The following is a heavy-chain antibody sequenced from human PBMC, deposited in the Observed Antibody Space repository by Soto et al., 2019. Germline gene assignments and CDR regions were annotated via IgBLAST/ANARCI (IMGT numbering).Heavy chain of an antibody. CDR1: GGSISSGDYY. CDR2: IYYSGST. Sequence: SETLSLTCTVSGGSISSGDYYWSWIRQPPGKGLEWIGYIYYSGSTYYNPSLKSRVTISVDTSKNQFSLKLSSVTAADTAVYYCARSSQSTVTTFAYWGQGTLVTVSS. D-gene: IGHD4-17*01. CDR3: ARSSQSTVTTFAY. J-gene: IGHJ4*02. V-gene: IGHV4-30-4*01.